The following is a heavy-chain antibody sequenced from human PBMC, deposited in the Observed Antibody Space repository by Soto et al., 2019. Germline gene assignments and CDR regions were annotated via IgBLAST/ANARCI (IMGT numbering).Heavy chain of an antibody. CDR1: GFTFRSYA. V-gene: IGHV3-23*01. CDR3: GKNPGLKAAENRFEP. D-gene: IGHD3-16*01. J-gene: IGHJ5*02. CDR2: ISGSGGDT. Sequence: GGSLRLSCVASGFTFRSYAMSWVRQAPGKGLEWVSSISGSGGDTFYADSVKGRFTISRDNSKNTLFLQMNNLGADDTAVYYCGKNPGLKAAENRFEPWGQGTLVTVPS.